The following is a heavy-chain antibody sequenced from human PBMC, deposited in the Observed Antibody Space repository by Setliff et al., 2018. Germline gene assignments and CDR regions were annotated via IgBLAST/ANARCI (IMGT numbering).Heavy chain of an antibody. V-gene: IGHV1-18*01. CDR3: ARRNFYYDSSGFALYYYYMDV. J-gene: IGHJ6*03. CDR1: GYPFTNYG. CDR2: ISTYNVNT. Sequence: CKASGYPFTNYGITWVRQAPGQGLEWLGWISTYNVNTTYAQKLQDRVTMTTDTSTSTAYMELRSLRSDDTAVYYCARRNFYYDSSGFALYYYYMDVWGKGTTVTVSS. D-gene: IGHD3-22*01.